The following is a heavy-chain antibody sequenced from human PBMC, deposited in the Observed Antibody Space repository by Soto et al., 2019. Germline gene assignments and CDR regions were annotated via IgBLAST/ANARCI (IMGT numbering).Heavy chain of an antibody. V-gene: IGHV4-4*09. CDR3: ARMVWFGEDNYMDV. Sequence: PSETLSLTCTVSGASISNHFWTWIRQVPGKRLEWIGYMHYTAHNNVNTDYNPSVNSRVTMSSDTSKNQFSLNLTFVTAADTAVYFCARMVWFGEDNYMDVWGRGTTVTVSS. J-gene: IGHJ6*04. CDR1: GASISNHF. D-gene: IGHD3-10*01. CDR2: MHYTAHNNVNT.